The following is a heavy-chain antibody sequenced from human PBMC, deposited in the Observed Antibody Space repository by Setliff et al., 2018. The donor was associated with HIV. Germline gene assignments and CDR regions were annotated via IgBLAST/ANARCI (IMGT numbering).Heavy chain of an antibody. Sequence: ASVKVSCKASGHTFSDYGISWMRQAPGQGFEWLGWINAYNGDTNYAPKFQGRVTMTRDKPTSTAYMELRSLRSDDTAMYYCRRDRGWDRRYFEYWGQGSLVTVSS. CDR2: INAYNGDT. D-gene: IGHD1-26*01. J-gene: IGHJ4*02. CDR1: GHTFSDYG. CDR3: RRDRGWDRRYFEY. V-gene: IGHV1-18*01.